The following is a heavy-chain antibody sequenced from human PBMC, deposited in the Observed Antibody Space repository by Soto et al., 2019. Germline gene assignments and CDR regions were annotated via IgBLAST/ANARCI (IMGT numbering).Heavy chain of an antibody. D-gene: IGHD3-10*01. Sequence: SVKVSCKASGGTFSSYAISWVRQAPGQGLEWMGGIIPIFGTANYAQKFQGRVTITADESTSTAYMELSSLRSEDTAVYYCARDPFDYGSGDFDPWGQGTLVTVS. CDR1: GGTFSSYA. CDR3: ARDPFDYGSGDFDP. CDR2: IIPIFGTA. V-gene: IGHV1-69*13. J-gene: IGHJ5*02.